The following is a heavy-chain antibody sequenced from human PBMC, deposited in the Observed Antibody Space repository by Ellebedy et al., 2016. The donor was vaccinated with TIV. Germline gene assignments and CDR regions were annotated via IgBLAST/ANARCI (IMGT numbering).Heavy chain of an antibody. J-gene: IGHJ6*02. CDR1: GGSFSDYY. V-gene: IGHV4-34*01. CDR2: INHSGST. CDR3: VAGQLWPSRQWYGMDV. D-gene: IGHD5-18*01. Sequence: SETLSLTCAVYGGSFSDYYWSWFRQPPGKGLEWIGEINHSGSTNYNPSLKRRVTISVDTSKNQFSLKLSSVTAADTAVYYCVAGQLWPSRQWYGMDVWGQGTTVTVSS.